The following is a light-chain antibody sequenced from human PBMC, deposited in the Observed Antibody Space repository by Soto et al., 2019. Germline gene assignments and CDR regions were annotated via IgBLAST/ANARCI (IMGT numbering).Light chain of an antibody. Sequence: EIVMTQSPATLSVSPVERATLSCMASQSVSSNLAWYQQKPGQAPRLLVYGASSRATGISDRFSGSGSGTDFTLTISRLEPEDFAVYYCQHYVSPPITFGQGTRLEIK. J-gene: IGKJ5*01. CDR1: QSVSSN. CDR2: GAS. CDR3: QHYVSPPIT. V-gene: IGKV3-20*01.